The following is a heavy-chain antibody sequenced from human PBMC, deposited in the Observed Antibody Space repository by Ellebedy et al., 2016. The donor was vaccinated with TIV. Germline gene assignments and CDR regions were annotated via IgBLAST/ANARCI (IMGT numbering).Heavy chain of an antibody. CDR1: GFTFSSYA. CDR3: AKARGSSVIDYNYFGMDV. Sequence: GESLKISXAASGFTFSSYAMSWVRQAPGKGLEWVSVISGSGGDTYYADSVKGRFTISRDNSKNTLYLQMNSLRAEDTAVYYCAKARGSSVIDYNYFGMDVWGQGTTVTVSS. D-gene: IGHD2-21*01. CDR2: ISGSGGDT. J-gene: IGHJ6*02. V-gene: IGHV3-23*01.